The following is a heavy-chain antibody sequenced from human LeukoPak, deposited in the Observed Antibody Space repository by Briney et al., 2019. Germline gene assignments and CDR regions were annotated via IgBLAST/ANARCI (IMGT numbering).Heavy chain of an antibody. CDR2: MYHSGST. V-gene: IGHV4-34*01. Sequence: WETLSLTCAVYGGSFSSYYWSWIRQPPGKGLEWIGSMYHSGSTYYNPSLKSRVTVSVDTSKNQFSLKLSSVTAADTAVYYCAIPTPYHYGDNPDWGQGTLVTVSS. CDR3: AIPTPYHYGDNPD. J-gene: IGHJ4*02. CDR1: GGSFSSYY. D-gene: IGHD4-17*01.